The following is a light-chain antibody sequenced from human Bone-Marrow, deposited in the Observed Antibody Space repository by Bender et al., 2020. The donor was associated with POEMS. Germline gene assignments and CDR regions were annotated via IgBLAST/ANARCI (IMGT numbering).Light chain of an antibody. J-gene: IGLJ7*01. CDR1: ASKIRSDY. V-gene: IGLV1-44*01. CDR3: AVWDDSLKGVV. Sequence: QSVLTQSPSASGTPGQSVTISCSGSASKIRSDYVYWYQQFPGTAPKLLIFRNNQRPSGVPDRISGSKSGTSASLAISGLQSEDEAEYYCAVWDDSLKGVVFGGGTQLTVL. CDR2: RNN.